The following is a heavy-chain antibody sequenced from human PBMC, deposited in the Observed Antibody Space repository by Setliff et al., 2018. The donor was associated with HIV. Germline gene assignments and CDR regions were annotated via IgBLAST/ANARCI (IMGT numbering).Heavy chain of an antibody. Sequence: QPGGSLRLSCAASGFTVSSNYMSWVRQAPGKGLEWVSVIYSGGSTYYADSVKGRFTISRDNSKNTLYLQMNSLRAEDTAVYYCARVYDSSGYYARFDHWGQGTLVTVSS. J-gene: IGHJ4*02. V-gene: IGHV3-53*01. CDR1: GFTVSSNY. D-gene: IGHD3-22*01. CDR2: IYSGGST. CDR3: ARVYDSSGYYARFDH.